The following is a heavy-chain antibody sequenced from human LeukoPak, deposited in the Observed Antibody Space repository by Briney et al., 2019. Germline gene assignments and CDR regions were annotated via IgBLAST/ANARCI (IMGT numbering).Heavy chain of an antibody. V-gene: IGHV1-18*04. CDR1: GYTFTGYY. CDR3: ARADSYCSGGSCYYAY. Sequence: ASVKVSCKASGYTFTGYYMHWVRQAPGQGLEWMGWISAYNGNTNYAQKLQGRVTMTTDTSTSTAYMELRSLRSDDTAVYYCARADSYCSGGSCYYAYWGQGTLVTVSS. D-gene: IGHD2-15*01. CDR2: ISAYNGNT. J-gene: IGHJ4*02.